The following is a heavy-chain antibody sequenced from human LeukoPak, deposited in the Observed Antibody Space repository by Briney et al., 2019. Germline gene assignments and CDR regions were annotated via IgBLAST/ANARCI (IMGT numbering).Heavy chain of an antibody. CDR1: GGSFSGYY. CDR2: INHSGST. CDR3: ARGLAFDDAFDI. D-gene: IGHD2/OR15-2a*01. J-gene: IGHJ3*02. V-gene: IGHV4-34*01. Sequence: SETLSLTCAVYGGSFSGYYWSWIRQPPGKGLEWIGEINHSGSTNYNPSLKSRVTISVDTSKNQFSLKLSSVTAADTAVYYCARGLAFDDAFDIWGQGTMVTVSS.